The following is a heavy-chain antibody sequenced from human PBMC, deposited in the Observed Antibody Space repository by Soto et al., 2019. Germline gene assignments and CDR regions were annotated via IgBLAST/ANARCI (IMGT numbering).Heavy chain of an antibody. J-gene: IGHJ5*02. D-gene: IGHD6-13*01. CDR3: ARSLYSSSWYAGS. V-gene: IGHV4-38-2*01. CDR1: GYSISSGYY. CDR2: IYHSGTT. Sequence: SETLSLTCAVSGYSISSGYYWGWMRQPPGKGLEWIGTIYHSGTTYYSPSLKSRVTISLDTSKNQFSLKLSSVTAADTAVYFCARSLYSSSWYAGSWGQGALVTVSS.